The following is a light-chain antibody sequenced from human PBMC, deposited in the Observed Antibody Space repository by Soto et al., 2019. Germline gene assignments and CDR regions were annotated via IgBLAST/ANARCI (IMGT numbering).Light chain of an antibody. V-gene: IGKV3-15*01. Sequence: EIVLTQSPVTLSVSTGERATLSCRASQSVGNKLGWYQQRPGQAPSLLIIGASTRATGVPAKFSGSGSGTEFSLAITNLQSEDAGIYYCHQYASWSPFTFGQGTRLEIK. J-gene: IGKJ5*01. CDR3: HQYASWSPFT. CDR2: GAS. CDR1: QSVGNK.